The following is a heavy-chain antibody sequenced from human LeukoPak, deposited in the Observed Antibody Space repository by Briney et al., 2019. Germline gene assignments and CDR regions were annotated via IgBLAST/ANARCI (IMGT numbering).Heavy chain of an antibody. D-gene: IGHD6-19*01. CDR3: LAVAVY. CDR2: IKQDGSVK. CDR1: GFIFNNYW. V-gene: IGHV3-7*01. J-gene: IGHJ4*02. Sequence: PGGSLRLSCAASGFIFNNYWMTWVRQAPGKGLEWVANIKQDGSVKYYVDSVKGRFTISRDNAKNSLYLQMNSLRAEDTAVYYCLAVAVYWGQGTLVTVSS.